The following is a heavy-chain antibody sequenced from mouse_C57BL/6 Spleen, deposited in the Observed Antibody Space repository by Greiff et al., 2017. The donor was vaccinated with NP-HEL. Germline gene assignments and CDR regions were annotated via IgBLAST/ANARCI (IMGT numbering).Heavy chain of an antibody. D-gene: IGHD2-2*01. J-gene: IGHJ4*01. CDR1: GYAFTNYL. Sequence: VKLQESGAELVRPGTSVKVSCKASGYAFTNYLIEWVKQRPGQGLEWIGVINPGSGGTNYNEKFKGKATLTADKSSSTAYMQLSSLTSEDSAVYCGARSGDGYDGGGAMDYWGQGTSVTVSS. CDR3: ARSGDGYDGGGAMDY. V-gene: IGHV1-54*01. CDR2: INPGSGGT.